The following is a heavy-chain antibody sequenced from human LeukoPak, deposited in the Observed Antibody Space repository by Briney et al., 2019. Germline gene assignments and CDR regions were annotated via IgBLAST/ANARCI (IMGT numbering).Heavy chain of an antibody. V-gene: IGHV3-66*01. J-gene: IGHJ3*01. CDR1: GLTVSSNY. CDR3: AREGQREIYALDS. Sequence: PGGSLRLSCAASGLTVSSNYMSWVRHLPGKGLEWISVLHSGGTTKYADSVKGRFTISRDESNNTLYLQMDNLGVEDTAVYYCAREGQREIYALDSGAKGHWSPSLQ. CDR2: LHSGGTT.